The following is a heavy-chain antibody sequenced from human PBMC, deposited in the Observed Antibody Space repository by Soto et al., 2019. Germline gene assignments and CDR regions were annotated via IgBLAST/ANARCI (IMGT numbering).Heavy chain of an antibody. CDR1: GFTFSSYG. CDR3: AKDPRYCSGGSCYTGGYFDY. CDR2: ISYDGSNK. D-gene: IGHD2-15*01. V-gene: IGHV3-30*18. Sequence: GGSLRLSCAASGFTFSSYGMHWVRQAPGKGLEWVAVISYDGSNKYYADSVKGRFTISRDNSKNTLYLQMNSLRAEDTAVYYCAKDPRYCSGGSCYTGGYFDYWGQGTLVTVSS. J-gene: IGHJ4*02.